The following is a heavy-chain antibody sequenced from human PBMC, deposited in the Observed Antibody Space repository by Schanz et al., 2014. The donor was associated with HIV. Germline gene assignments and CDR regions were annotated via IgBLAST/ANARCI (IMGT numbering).Heavy chain of an antibody. V-gene: IGHV1-18*01. CDR1: GGTFSSYT. CDR2: ISGYNGNT. CDR3: ARKWFNWLDP. Sequence: QVQLVQSGAEVKKPGSSVKVSCKASGGTFSSYTITWVRQAPGQGLEWMGWISGYNGNTNYAQKVQGRVTMTRDTSTSTVYMELSSLRSEDTAVYFCARKWFNWLDPWGQGAQVIVSS. D-gene: IGHD3-22*01. J-gene: IGHJ5*02.